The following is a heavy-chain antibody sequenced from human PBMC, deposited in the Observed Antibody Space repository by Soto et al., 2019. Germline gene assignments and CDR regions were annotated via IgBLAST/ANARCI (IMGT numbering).Heavy chain of an antibody. V-gene: IGHV1-69*02. J-gene: IGHJ3*02. Sequence: SVKVSCKASGGTFSSYTISWVRQAPGQGLEWMGRIIPILGIANYAQKFQGRVTITADKSTSTAYMGLSSLRSEDTAVYYCARGGSSFLADAFDIWGQGTMVTVSS. CDR3: ARGGSSFLADAFDI. D-gene: IGHD2-15*01. CDR2: IIPILGIA. CDR1: GGTFSSYT.